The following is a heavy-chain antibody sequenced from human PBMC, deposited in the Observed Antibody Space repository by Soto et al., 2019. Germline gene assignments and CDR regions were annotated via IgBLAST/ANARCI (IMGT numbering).Heavy chain of an antibody. J-gene: IGHJ6*02. V-gene: IGHV1-8*01. CDR3: AREMEVWSGSENTLFMDV. Sequence: ASVKVSCKASGYTFTSYDINWVRQATGQGLEWMGWMNPNSGNTGYAQKFQGRVTMTRNTSISTAYMELSSLRSEDTAVYYCAREMEVWSGSENTLFMDVWGQGTTVTVSS. CDR2: MNPNSGNT. CDR1: GYTFTSYD. D-gene: IGHD3-3*01.